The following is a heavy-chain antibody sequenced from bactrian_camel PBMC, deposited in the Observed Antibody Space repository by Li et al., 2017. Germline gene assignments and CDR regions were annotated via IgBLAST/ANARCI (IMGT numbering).Heavy chain of an antibody. V-gene: IGHV3S6*01. CDR3: ATRLTYGGSWYPLDFGY. CDR2: IYGGGSASQ. CDR1: GLTFSSYT. J-gene: IGHJ6*01. Sequence: QVQLVESGGVLVQPGGSLKLSCTTSGLTFSSYTMRWVRQAAGKGLEWVSAIYGGGSASQFYAESVKGRFIVSRDNAKKTLYLQMDSLKTEDTAVYYCATRLTYGGSWYPLDFGYWGQGTQVTVS. D-gene: IGHD6*01.